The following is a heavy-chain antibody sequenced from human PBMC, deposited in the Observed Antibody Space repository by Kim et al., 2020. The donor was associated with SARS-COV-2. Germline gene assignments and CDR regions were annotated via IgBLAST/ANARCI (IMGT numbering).Heavy chain of an antibody. CDR1: GYTFTSYG. V-gene: IGHV1-18*01. D-gene: IGHD2-2*01. Sequence: ASVKVSCKASGYTFTSYGISWVRQAPGQGLEWMGWISAYNGNTNYAQKLQGRVTMTTDTSTSTAYMELRSLRSDDTAVYYCARDNFVVVPAAIRIYYYYYMDVWGKGTTVTVSS. CDR2: ISAYNGNT. J-gene: IGHJ6*03. CDR3: ARDNFVVVPAAIRIYYYYYMDV.